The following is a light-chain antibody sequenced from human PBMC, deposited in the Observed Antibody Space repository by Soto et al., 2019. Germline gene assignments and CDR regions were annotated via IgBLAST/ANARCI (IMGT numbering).Light chain of an antibody. CDR1: NSDVGGYNF. CDR3: CSYTASDIWV. V-gene: IGLV2-11*01. J-gene: IGLJ3*02. Sequence: QSALTQPRSVSGSPGQSVTISCTGTNSDVGGYNFVSWYQQLPGKAPKLMISAVSQRPSGVPDRFSGSKSGNTASLTISGLLADDEADYFCCSYTASDIWVFGGGTKVTVL. CDR2: AVS.